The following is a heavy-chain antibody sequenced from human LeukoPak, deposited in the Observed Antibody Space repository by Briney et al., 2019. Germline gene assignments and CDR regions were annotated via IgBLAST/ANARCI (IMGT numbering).Heavy chain of an antibody. CDR2: IIPMLGLE. Sequence: SVKVSCKASGGTFSNYAITWVRQAPGQGLEWMGRIIPMLGLENYAQKFQGRVTMTRNTSISTAYMELSSLRSEDTAVYYCARVRRLKSSIVGATLGYWGQGTLVTVSS. D-gene: IGHD1-26*01. V-gene: IGHV1-69*04. CDR1: GGTFSNYA. CDR3: ARVRRLKSSIVGATLGY. J-gene: IGHJ4*02.